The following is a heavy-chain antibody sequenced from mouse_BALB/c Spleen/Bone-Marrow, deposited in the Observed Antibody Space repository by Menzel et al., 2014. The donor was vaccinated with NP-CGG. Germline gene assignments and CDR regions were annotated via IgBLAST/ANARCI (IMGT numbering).Heavy chain of an antibody. J-gene: IGHJ4*01. Sequence: DVKLVESGAELVKPGASVKLSCTASGSNIKDTYMHWVKQRPEQGLEWIGRIDPANGNTKYDPKFQGKATITADTSSNTAYLQLSSLTSEDTAVYYCARWEYYAMDYWGQGTSVTVSS. CDR3: ARWEYYAMDY. D-gene: IGHD4-1*01. V-gene: IGHV14-3*02. CDR2: IDPANGNT. CDR1: GSNIKDTY.